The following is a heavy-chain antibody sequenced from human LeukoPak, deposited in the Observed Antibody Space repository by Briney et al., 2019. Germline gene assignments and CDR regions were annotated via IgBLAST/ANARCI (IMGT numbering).Heavy chain of an antibody. J-gene: IGHJ4*02. V-gene: IGHV3-49*04. CDR1: GFTFGDYA. CDR3: TRGDYYDSSGYYFLFDY. Sequence: GGSLRLSCTASGFTFGDYAMSWVRQAPGKGLEWVGFIRSKAYGGTTEYAASVKGRFTISRDDSKSIAYLQMNSLKTEDTAVYYCTRGDYYDSSGYYFLFDYWGQGTLVTVSS. CDR2: IRSKAYGGTT. D-gene: IGHD3-22*01.